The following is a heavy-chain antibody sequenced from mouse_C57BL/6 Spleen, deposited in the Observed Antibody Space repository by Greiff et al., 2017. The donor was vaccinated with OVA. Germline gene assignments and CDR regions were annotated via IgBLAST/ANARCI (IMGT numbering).Heavy chain of an antibody. CDR1: GYAFSSSW. Sequence: QVQLQESGPELVKPGASVKISCKASGYAFSSSWMNWVKQRPGQGLEWIGRIYPGDGDTNYNGKFKGKATLTADKSSSTAYMQLSSLTSEDSAVYVCASTTVKERYFDYWGQGTTLTVSS. D-gene: IGHD1-1*01. V-gene: IGHV1-82*01. CDR3: ASTTVKERYFDY. J-gene: IGHJ2*01. CDR2: IYPGDGDT.